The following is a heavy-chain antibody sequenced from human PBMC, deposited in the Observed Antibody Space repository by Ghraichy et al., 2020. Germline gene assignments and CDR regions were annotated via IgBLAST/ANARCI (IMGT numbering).Heavy chain of an antibody. CDR2: ISTYNGNT. J-gene: IGHJ4*02. D-gene: IGHD3-22*01. Sequence: ASVKVSCKASGYAFSSSGISWVRQAPGQGLEWMGWISTYNGNTYYAQKLQGRLTMTADTSTSTSYMELRSLRSDDTAVYYCAREERDSSGYPLEMDYWGQGTLVTVSS. CDR1: GYAFSSSG. V-gene: IGHV1-18*01. CDR3: AREERDSSGYPLEMDY.